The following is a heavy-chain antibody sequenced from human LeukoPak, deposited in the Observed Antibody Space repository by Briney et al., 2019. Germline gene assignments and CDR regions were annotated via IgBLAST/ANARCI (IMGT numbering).Heavy chain of an antibody. CDR1: GFTFSDYE. CDR2: ISFTGNTI. D-gene: IGHD1-14*01. Sequence: GGSLRLSCAASGFTFSDYEMNWVRQAPGKGLEWVSYISFTGNTIKYADSVKGRFTISRDNSKNTLYLHINSLRAEDTAVYYCAKDNPLDYWGQGTLVIVSS. V-gene: IGHV3-48*03. CDR3: AKDNPLDY. J-gene: IGHJ4*02.